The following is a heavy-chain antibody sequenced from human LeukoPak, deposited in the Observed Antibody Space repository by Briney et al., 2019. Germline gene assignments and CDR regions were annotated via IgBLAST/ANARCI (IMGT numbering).Heavy chain of an antibody. V-gene: IGHV3-48*03. CDR2: ISSSSNTI. Sequence: GGSLRLSCAASGLTISSYEMSWVRQAAGKGLEWISYISSSSNTIFYSDSVKGRFTISRDNAKNSLHLQMNSLTAEDTAVYYCARGGGRGDYNERYYFDYWGQGTLVTVSS. CDR3: ARGGGRGDYNERYYFDY. CDR1: GLTISSYE. D-gene: IGHD3-22*01. J-gene: IGHJ4*02.